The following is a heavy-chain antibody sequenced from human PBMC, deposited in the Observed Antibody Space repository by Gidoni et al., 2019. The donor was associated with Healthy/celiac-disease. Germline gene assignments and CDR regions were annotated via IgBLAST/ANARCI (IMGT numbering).Heavy chain of an antibody. J-gene: IGHJ4*02. CDR2: ISYDGSNK. D-gene: IGHD5-18*01. CDR3: AKGKWLLVVGY. CDR1: GFTFSSYG. V-gene: IGHV3-30*18. Sequence: QVQLVESGGGVVQPGRSLRLSCAASGFTFSSYGMHWVRQAPGKGLEWVAVISYDGSNKYYADSVKGRFTISRDNSKNTLYLQMNSLRAEDTAVYYCAKGKWLLVVGYWGQGTLVTVSS.